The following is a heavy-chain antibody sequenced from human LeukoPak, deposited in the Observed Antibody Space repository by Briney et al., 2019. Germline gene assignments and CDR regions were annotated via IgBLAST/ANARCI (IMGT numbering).Heavy chain of an antibody. CDR3: ARVPDWGSGYYYYFDY. CDR2: INHSGST. V-gene: IGHV4-34*01. D-gene: IGHD3-22*01. Sequence: SETLSLTCAVYGGSFSGYYWSWIRQPPGKGLEWIGEINHSGSTNYNPSLKSRVTVSVDTSKNQFSLKLSSVTAADTAVYYCARVPDWGSGYYYYFDYWGQGTLVTVSS. J-gene: IGHJ4*02. CDR1: GGSFSGYY.